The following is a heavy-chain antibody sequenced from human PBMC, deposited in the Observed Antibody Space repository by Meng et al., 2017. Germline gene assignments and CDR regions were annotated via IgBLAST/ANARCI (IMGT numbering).Heavy chain of an antibody. D-gene: IGHD6-19*01. Sequence: QGWLVEFGGWVCQSGRSPRLSCAASGFTFSSYGMHWVRQAPGKGLEWVAVIWYDGSNKYYADSVKGRFTISRDNSKNTLYLQMNSLRAEDTAVYYCARVVYSSGWSFDYWGQGTLVTVSS. CDR2: IWYDGSNK. CDR3: ARVVYSSGWSFDY. V-gene: IGHV3-33*01. J-gene: IGHJ4*02. CDR1: GFTFSSYG.